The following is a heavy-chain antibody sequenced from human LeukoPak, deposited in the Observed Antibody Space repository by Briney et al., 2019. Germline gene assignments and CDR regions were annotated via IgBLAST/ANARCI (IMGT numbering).Heavy chain of an antibody. Sequence: SGGSLRLSCVASGIIVRNNYMTWVRQAPGKGLEWVSVIYNGGSMYYGDSVKGRFTISADNSRNMVYLQMNGLRAEDTAVYYCARTGGGNSGPFDYWGQGTLVTVS. CDR2: IYNGGSM. J-gene: IGHJ4*02. D-gene: IGHD4-23*01. CDR3: ARTGGGNSGPFDY. V-gene: IGHV3-53*01. CDR1: GIIVRNNY.